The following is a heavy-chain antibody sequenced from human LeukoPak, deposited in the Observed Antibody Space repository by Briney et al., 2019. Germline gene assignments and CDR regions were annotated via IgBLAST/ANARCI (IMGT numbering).Heavy chain of an antibody. V-gene: IGHV3-23*01. CDR3: AKRRTNYDILTGDFDY. D-gene: IGHD3-9*01. CDR1: GFTFSSYG. J-gene: IGHJ4*02. Sequence: PGGSLRLSCEASGFTFSSYGMSWVRQASGKGLEWVSGINVSGGNTFYADSVKGRFTISRDNSKNTLYLQMNSLRAEDTAVYYCAKRRTNYDILTGDFDYWGQGTLVTVSS. CDR2: INVSGGNT.